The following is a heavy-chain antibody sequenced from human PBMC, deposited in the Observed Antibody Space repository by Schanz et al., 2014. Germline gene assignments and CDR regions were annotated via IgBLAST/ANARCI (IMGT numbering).Heavy chain of an antibody. CDR2: INSNGGST. CDR3: ARGRAVAGTGYFDY. J-gene: IGHJ4*02. Sequence: EVQLVESGGGLVQPGGSLRLSCAASGFTFNSYAMHWVRQAPGKGLEYVSTINSNGGSTYYANSVKGRFSISRDNSKNTLYLQMGSLRAEDMAVYYCARGRAVAGTGYFDYWGQGTLVTVSS. CDR1: GFTFNSYA. D-gene: IGHD6-19*01. V-gene: IGHV3-64*01.